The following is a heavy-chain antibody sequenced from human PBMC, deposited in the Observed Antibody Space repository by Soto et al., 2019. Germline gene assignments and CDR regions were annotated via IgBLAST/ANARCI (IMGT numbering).Heavy chain of an antibody. Sequence: QVQLVESGGGVVQPGRSLRLSCAASGFTFSSYGMHWVRQAPGKGLEWVAVIWYDGSNKYYADSVKGRFTISRDNSKNTLYLQMNSLRAEDTAVYYCARDTYDSSGYRDYWGQGTLVTVSS. CDR1: GFTFSSYG. V-gene: IGHV3-33*01. D-gene: IGHD3-22*01. CDR3: ARDTYDSSGYRDY. CDR2: IWYDGSNK. J-gene: IGHJ4*02.